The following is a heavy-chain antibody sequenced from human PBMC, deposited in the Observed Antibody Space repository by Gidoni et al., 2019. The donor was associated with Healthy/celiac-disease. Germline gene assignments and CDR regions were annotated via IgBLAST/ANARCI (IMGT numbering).Heavy chain of an antibody. CDR3: ARGSGGVPATATPDYHYFGMDV. V-gene: IGHV4-34*01. J-gene: IGHJ6*02. Sequence: QVQLQQWGAGLLKPSETLSLTCAVYGGSVSGYSCSWSRQPPGKGLEWIGEINHMGYTNYNPSLKRRVTISVDTSKNQFSLKLSSVTAADTAVYYCARGSGGVPATATPDYHYFGMDVWGQGTTVTVSS. D-gene: IGHD2-2*01. CDR1: GGSVSGYS. CDR2: INHMGYT.